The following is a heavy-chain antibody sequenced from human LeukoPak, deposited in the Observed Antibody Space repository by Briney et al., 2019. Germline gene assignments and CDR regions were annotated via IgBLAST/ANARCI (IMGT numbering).Heavy chain of an antibody. Sequence: SETLSLTCTVSGGSISSYYWSWIRQPPGKGLEWIGYIYYSGSTNYNPSLKSRVTISVDTSKNQFSLKLSSVTAADTAVYYYARDKTLNYYDSSGYAKIYYYGMDVWGQGTTVTVSS. CDR2: IYYSGST. V-gene: IGHV4-59*01. J-gene: IGHJ6*02. D-gene: IGHD3-22*01. CDR3: ARDKTLNYYDSSGYAKIYYYGMDV. CDR1: GGSISSYY.